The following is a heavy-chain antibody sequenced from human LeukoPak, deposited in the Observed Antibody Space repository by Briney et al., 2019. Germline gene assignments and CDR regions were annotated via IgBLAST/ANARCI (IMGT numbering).Heavy chain of an antibody. CDR2: ISSGGTTI. CDR3: ARDGSGRVPEMSAPDY. CDR1: GFTVSSNY. Sequence: GGSLRLSCAASGFTVSSNYMSWVRQAPGKGLEWVSYISSGGTTIYYADSVKGRFTISRDNAKNSLYLQMNSLRAEDTAVYYCARDGSGRVPEMSAPDYWGQGTLVTVSS. V-gene: IGHV3-48*01. D-gene: IGHD3-10*01. J-gene: IGHJ4*02.